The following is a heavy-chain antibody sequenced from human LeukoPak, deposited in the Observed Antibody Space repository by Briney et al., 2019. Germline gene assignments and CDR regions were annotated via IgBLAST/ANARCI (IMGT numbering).Heavy chain of an antibody. D-gene: IGHD3-9*01. CDR1: GYTFTSYG. J-gene: IGHJ4*02. V-gene: IGHV1-18*01. CDR2: ISAYNGNT. CDR3: ARVHYDILTGYLEGRFDDY. Sequence: GASMKVSCKASGYTFTSYGISWVRQAPGQGLEWMGWISAYNGNTNYAQKLQGRVTMTTDTSTSTAYMELRSLRSDDTAVYYCARVHYDILTGYLEGRFDDYWGQGTLVTVSS.